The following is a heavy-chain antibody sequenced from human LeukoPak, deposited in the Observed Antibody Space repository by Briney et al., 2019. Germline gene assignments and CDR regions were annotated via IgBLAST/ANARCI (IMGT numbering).Heavy chain of an antibody. Sequence: PSETLSLTCAVYGGSFSGYYWSWIRQPPGKGLEWIGSIYYSGSTYYNPSLKSRVTISVDTSKNQFSLKLSSVTAADTAVYYCARHKIAEYYFDYWGQGTLVTVSS. CDR3: ARHKIAEYYFDY. V-gene: IGHV4-34*01. J-gene: IGHJ4*02. D-gene: IGHD6-13*01. CDR2: IYYSGST. CDR1: GGSFSGYY.